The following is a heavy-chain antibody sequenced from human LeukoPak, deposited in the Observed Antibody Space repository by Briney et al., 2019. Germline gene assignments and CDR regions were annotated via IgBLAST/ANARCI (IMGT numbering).Heavy chain of an antibody. D-gene: IGHD3-10*01. J-gene: IGHJ4*02. V-gene: IGHV3-30-3*01. CDR1: GFTFSSYA. CDR2: ISYDGSNK. Sequence: GGSLRLSCAASGFTFSSYAMHWVRQAPGKGLEWVALISYDGSNKFYADSVKGRFTISRDKSKNTLYLQMNSLRAEDTAVYYCASEMDDYYYGSGSYHWGQGTLVTVSS. CDR3: ASEMDDYYYGSGSYH.